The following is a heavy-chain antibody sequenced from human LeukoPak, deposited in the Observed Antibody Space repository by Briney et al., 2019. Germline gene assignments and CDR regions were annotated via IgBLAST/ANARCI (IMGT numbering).Heavy chain of an antibody. J-gene: IGHJ4*02. CDR1: GFTFSIYS. V-gene: IGHV3-21*01. CDR3: ALGTNCVWYENRCDY. D-gene: IGHD2-8*01. Sequence: PGGSLRLSCAASGFTFSIYSMNWVRQAPGKGLEWVSSITSSSSYIYYADSVKGRFTISRDNAKNCLYRAVHSERAEDTGVYYCALGTNCVWYENRCDYWGQGTLVTVSS. CDR2: ITSSSSYI.